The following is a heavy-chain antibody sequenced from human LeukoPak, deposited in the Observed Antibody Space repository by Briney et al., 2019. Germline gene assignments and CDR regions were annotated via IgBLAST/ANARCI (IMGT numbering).Heavy chain of an antibody. V-gene: IGHV3-30*18. J-gene: IGHJ4*02. CDR1: GFTFSSYG. CDR3: AKDPGGYEPFDN. D-gene: IGHD5-12*01. CDR2: ISYDGSNK. Sequence: GGSLRLSCAASGFTFSSYGMHWVRQAPGKGLEWVAVISYDGSNKYYADSVKGRFTISRDNSKNTLYLQMNSLRAEDTAVYYCAKDPGGYEPFDNWGQGTLVTVSS.